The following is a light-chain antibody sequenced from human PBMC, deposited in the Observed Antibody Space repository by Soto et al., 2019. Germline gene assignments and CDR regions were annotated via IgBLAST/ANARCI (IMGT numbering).Light chain of an antibody. CDR2: AAS. J-gene: IGKJ1*01. Sequence: EIQMTQSTSSLSASVGDRVTITCRASQGISNYLAWYQQKPGKVPKLLIYAASTLQSGVPSRFSGSGSGTDFTLTISSLQPEDVATYYCQKYNSQGTFAQGTKVAIK. CDR3: QKYNSQGT. V-gene: IGKV1-27*01. CDR1: QGISNY.